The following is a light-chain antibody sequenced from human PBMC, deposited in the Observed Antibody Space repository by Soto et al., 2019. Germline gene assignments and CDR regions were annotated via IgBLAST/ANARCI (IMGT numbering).Light chain of an antibody. CDR1: SNDIGRYNY. V-gene: IGLV2-14*01. Sequence: QSALTQPASVSGSPGQSITISCTGTSNDIGRYNYVSWYQQHPGKAPKLIIYDVSNRPSGVSNRFSGSKSGNTASLTVSGLQAGDDAHFLCCSCPRSRTNPGLLGTGT. CDR3: CSCPRSRTNPGL. J-gene: IGLJ1*01. CDR2: DVS.